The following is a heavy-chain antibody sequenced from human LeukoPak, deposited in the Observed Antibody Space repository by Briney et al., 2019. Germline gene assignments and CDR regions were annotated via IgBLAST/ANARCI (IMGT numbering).Heavy chain of an antibody. J-gene: IGHJ6*03. CDR2: ISYDGSNK. CDR1: GFTFSNYG. Sequence: PGGSLRLSCAASGFTFSNYGMSWVRQAPGKGLEWVAVISYDGSNKYYADSVKGRFTISRDNSKNTLYLQMNSLRAEDTAVYYCAKGGYFDSYYYYYYMDVWGKGTTVTVSS. D-gene: IGHD3-9*01. V-gene: IGHV3-30*18. CDR3: AKGGYFDSYYYYYYMDV.